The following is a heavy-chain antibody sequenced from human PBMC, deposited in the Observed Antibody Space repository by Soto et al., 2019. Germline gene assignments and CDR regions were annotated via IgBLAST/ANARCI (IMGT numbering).Heavy chain of an antibody. CDR1: GFTFSNYW. CDR2: IKQDGSEK. V-gene: IGHV3-7*01. CDR3: AKDENSFDY. Sequence: GGSLRLSCAASGFTFSNYWMTWVRQAPGKGLEWVANIKQDGSEKYYVDSVKGQFTISRDNAKNSLYLQMNSLRAEDTAVYYCAKDENSFDYWGQGTQVTVSS. J-gene: IGHJ4*02.